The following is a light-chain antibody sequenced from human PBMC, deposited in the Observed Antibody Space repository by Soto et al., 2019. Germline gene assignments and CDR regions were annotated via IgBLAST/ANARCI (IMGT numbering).Light chain of an antibody. CDR3: LSYAGSSSV. J-gene: IGLJ2*01. CDR1: SSDVGAYNY. CDR2: EVS. V-gene: IGLV2-8*01. Sequence: QSALTQPPSASGSPGQSVTISCTGTSSDVGAYNYVSWYQQHPGKAPKLMIYEVSKRPSGVPDRFSGSKSGNTASLTVSGLQSEDEADYYCLSYAGSSSVFGGGTKLTVL.